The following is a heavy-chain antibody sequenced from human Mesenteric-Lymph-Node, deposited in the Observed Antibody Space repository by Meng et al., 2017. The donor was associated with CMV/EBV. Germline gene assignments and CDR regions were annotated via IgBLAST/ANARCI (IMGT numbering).Heavy chain of an antibody. J-gene: IGHJ4*02. V-gene: IGHV3-74*01. Sequence: GGSLRLSCAASGFTFSSYWMHWVRQAPGKGLVWVSRINSDGNSTSYADSVKGRFTISRDNSKNTLYLQMNSLRAEDTAVYYCARMEYSSSSVFDYWGQGTLVTVSS. CDR1: GFTFSSYW. CDR3: ARMEYSSSSVFDY. D-gene: IGHD6-6*01. CDR2: INSDGNST.